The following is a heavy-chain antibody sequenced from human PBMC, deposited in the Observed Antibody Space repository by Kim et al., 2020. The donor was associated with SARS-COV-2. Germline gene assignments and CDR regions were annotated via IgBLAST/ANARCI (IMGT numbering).Heavy chain of an antibody. Sequence: GGSLRLSCAASGFTYNMNWVWVRQAPGKGLEWVSSISATTSYIKYADSVQGRFTISIDSDKKSLYLQMDSLRAEDTAVYYCAAGTRWIPTCDFWGQG. CDR3: AAGTRWIPTCDF. CDR1: GFTYNMNW. J-gene: IGHJ4*02. V-gene: IGHV3-21*01. D-gene: IGHD5-18*01. CDR2: ISATTSYI.